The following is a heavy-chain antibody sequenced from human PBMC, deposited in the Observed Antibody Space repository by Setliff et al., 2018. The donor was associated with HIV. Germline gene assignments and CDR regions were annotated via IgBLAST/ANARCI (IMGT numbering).Heavy chain of an antibody. CDR2: IYASGST. CDR3: ASLGRAIDRGGYSHRFDY. Sequence: PSETLSLTCNVSDDSFSTNYWSWLRQPPGKGLEWIGYIYASGSTNYNPSLKSRVTISIDTSKNQFSLRLRAVPAAATALYYCASLGRAIDRGGYSHRFDYWGQGTLVTVSS. V-gene: IGHV4-4*09. CDR1: DDSFSTNY. J-gene: IGHJ4*02. D-gene: IGHD3-22*01.